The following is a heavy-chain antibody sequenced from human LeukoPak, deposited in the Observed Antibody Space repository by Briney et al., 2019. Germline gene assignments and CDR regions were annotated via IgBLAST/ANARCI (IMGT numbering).Heavy chain of an antibody. CDR2: IYYSGST. J-gene: IGHJ5*02. D-gene: IGHD6-19*01. V-gene: IGHV4-39*07. Sequence: SETLSLTCTVSGGSISSSSYYWGWIRQPPGKGLEWIGSIYYSGSTYYNPSLKSRVTISVDTSKNQFSLKLSSVTAADTAVYYCARSIAVAGTAAGWNNWFDPWGQGTLVTVSS. CDR1: GGSISSSSYY. CDR3: ARSIAVAGTAAGWNNWFDP.